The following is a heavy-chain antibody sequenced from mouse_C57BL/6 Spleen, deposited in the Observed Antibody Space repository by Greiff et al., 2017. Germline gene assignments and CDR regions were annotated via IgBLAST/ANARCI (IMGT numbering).Heavy chain of an antibody. D-gene: IGHD1-1*01. CDR3: ARKKIYYYGSSSCWYFDV. Sequence: QVQLQQPGAELVKPGASVKMSCKASGYTFTSYWITWVKQRPGQGLEWIGDIYPGSGSTNYNEKFKSKATLTVDTSSSTAYMQLSSLTSEDSAVYYCARKKIYYYGSSSCWYFDVGGTGTTVNVSS. CDR2: IYPGSGST. J-gene: IGHJ1*03. V-gene: IGHV1-55*01. CDR1: GYTFTSYW.